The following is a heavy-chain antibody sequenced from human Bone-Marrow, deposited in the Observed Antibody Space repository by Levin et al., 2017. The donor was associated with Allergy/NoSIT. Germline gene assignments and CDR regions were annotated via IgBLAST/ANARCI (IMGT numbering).Heavy chain of an antibody. CDR1: GYTFTSYG. Sequence: GESLKISCKASGYTFTSYGISWVRQAPGQGLEWMGWISAYNGNTNYAQKLQGRVTMTTDTSTSTAYMELRSLRSDDTAVYYCARPTPDIVVVPAAMGEDMGYYYYYMDVWGKGTTVTVSS. CDR2: ISAYNGNT. CDR3: ARPTPDIVVVPAAMGEDMGYYYYYMDV. D-gene: IGHD2-2*01. V-gene: IGHV1-18*01. J-gene: IGHJ6*03.